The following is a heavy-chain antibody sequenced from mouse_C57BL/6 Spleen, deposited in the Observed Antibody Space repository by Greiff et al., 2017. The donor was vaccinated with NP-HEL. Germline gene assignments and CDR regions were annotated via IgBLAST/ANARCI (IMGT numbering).Heavy chain of an antibody. D-gene: IGHD2-3*01. V-gene: IGHV2-2*01. J-gene: IGHJ1*03. Sequence: QVQLQQSGPGLVQPSQSLSITCTVSGFSLTSYGVHWVRQSPGKGLEWLGVIWRGGSTDYNAAFISRLSISKDNSKSHVFFKMNSLQADDTAIYYCATLIYDGYCPSVWGTGTTVTVSS. CDR2: IWRGGST. CDR3: ATLIYDGYCPSV. CDR1: GFSLTSYG.